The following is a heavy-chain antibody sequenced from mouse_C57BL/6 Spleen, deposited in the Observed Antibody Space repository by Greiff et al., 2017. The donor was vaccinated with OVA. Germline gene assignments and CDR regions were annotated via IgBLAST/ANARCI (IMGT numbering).Heavy chain of an antibody. CDR2: IDPSDSYT. J-gene: IGHJ2*01. CDR1: GYTFTSYW. D-gene: IGHD3-1*01. V-gene: IGHV1-69*01. Sequence: QVQLQQPGAELVMPGASVKLSCKASGYTFTSYWMHWVKQRPGQGLEWIGEIDPSDSYTNYNQKFKGKSTLTVDKSSSTAYMQLSSLTSEDSAVYYCAREGGANFDYWGLGTTLTVSS. CDR3: AREGGANFDY.